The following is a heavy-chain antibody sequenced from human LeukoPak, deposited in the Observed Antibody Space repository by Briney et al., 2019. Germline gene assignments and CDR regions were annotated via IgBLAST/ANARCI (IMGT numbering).Heavy chain of an antibody. CDR3: ARDHRGVRDYFDY. CDR1: GFTFNTYF. V-gene: IGHV3-23*01. Sequence: GGSLRLSCAASGFTFNTYFVSWVRQAPGKGLEWVSTISESDGNTWYADSVRGRFTISRDNSKNTLYLQMNSLRAEDTAVYYCARDHRGVRDYFDYWGQGTLVTVSS. CDR2: ISESDGNT. J-gene: IGHJ4*02. D-gene: IGHD3-10*01.